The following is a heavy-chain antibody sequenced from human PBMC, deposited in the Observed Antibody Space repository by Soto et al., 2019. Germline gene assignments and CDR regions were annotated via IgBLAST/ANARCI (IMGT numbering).Heavy chain of an antibody. CDR3: ARDGWLDCSSTSCYGSSYYGMDV. J-gene: IGHJ6*02. D-gene: IGHD2-2*01. CDR1: GYTFTSYG. CDR2: ISAYNGNT. V-gene: IGHV1-18*01. Sequence: ASVKVSCKASGYTFTSYGISWVRQAPGQGLEWMGWISAYNGNTNYAQKLQGRVTMTTDTSTSTAYMELRSLGSDDTAVYYCARDGWLDCSSTSCYGSSYYGMDVWGQGTTVTVSS.